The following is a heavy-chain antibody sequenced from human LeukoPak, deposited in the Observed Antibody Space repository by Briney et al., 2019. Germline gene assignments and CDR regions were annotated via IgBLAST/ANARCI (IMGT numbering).Heavy chain of an antibody. V-gene: IGHV3-23*01. CDR3: ARDVNWDRKGYFDY. D-gene: IGHD1-26*01. J-gene: IGHJ4*02. CDR2: ISGSGGST. CDR1: GFTFSSYA. Sequence: GGSLRLSCAASGFTFSSYAMSWVRQAPGKGLEWVSAISGSGGSTYYADSVKGRFTISRDNSKNTLYLQMNSLRAEDTAVYYCARDVNWDRKGYFDYWGQGALVTVSS.